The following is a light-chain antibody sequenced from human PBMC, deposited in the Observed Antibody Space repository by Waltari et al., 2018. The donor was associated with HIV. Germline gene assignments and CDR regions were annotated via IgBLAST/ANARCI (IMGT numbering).Light chain of an antibody. Sequence: DIQMTHSPSSLSASFAASVPIPCRAPQAITNYLAWYQQIPGKVPKLLIYAASTLHSGVPPRFIGSGFGTDFTLTISSLQPEDVATYYCQEYDSAPWTFGQGTKVEVK. CDR3: QEYDSAPWT. J-gene: IGKJ1*01. V-gene: IGKV1-27*01. CDR1: QAITNY. CDR2: AAS.